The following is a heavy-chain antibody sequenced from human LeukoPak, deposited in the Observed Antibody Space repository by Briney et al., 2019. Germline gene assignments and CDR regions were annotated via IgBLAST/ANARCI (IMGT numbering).Heavy chain of an antibody. D-gene: IGHD2-8*02. V-gene: IGHV3-48*03. Sequence: GGSLRLSCAASGFTFSSYEMNWVRQAPGKGLEWVSYISSSGSTIYYADSVKGRFTISRDNAKNSLYLQMNSLRVEDTAVYYCARGLTDGMGYYYMDVWGKGTSVTVSS. J-gene: IGHJ6*03. CDR2: ISSSGSTI. CDR3: ARGLTDGMGYYYMDV. CDR1: GFTFSSYE.